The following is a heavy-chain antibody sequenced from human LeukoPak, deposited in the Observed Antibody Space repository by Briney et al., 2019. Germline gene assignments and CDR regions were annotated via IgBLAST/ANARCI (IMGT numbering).Heavy chain of an antibody. CDR3: ARDLRVPAATYYYSYYYMDV. J-gene: IGHJ6*03. CDR2: IYTSGST. V-gene: IGHV4-4*07. D-gene: IGHD2-2*01. Sequence: PSETLSLTCTVSGGSISSYYWSWIRQPAGKGLEWIGRIYTSGSTNYNPSLKSRVTMSVDTSKNQFSLKLSSVTAADTAVYYCARDLRVPAATYYYSYYYMDVWGKGTTVTVSS. CDR1: GGSISSYY.